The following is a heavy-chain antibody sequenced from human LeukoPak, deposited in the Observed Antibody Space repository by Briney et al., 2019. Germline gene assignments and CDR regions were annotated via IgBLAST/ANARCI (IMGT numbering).Heavy chain of an antibody. CDR2: ISDSGGST. V-gene: IGHV3-23*01. J-gene: IGHJ4*02. CDR3: WKDDGRGGTTGTTSVY. CDR1: GFTFSSYA. D-gene: IGHD1-1*01. Sequence: GGSLRLSCAASGFTFSSYAMTWVRQAPGKGLEWVSTISDSGGSTYYADSVKGRFTISRDNANNTLYLQMNSLRAEDTALYDCWKDDGRGGTTGTTSVYWGQGTLVTVSS.